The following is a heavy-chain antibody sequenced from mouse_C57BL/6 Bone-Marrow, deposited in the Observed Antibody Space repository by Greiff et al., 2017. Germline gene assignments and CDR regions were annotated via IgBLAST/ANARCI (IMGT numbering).Heavy chain of an antibody. CDR1: GFTFSSYG. D-gene: IGHD1-1*01. CDR3: ARRGGSSYHWYFDG. CDR2: ISSGGSYT. Sequence: EVKLVESGGDLVKPGGSLKLSCAASGFTFSSYGMSWVRQTPDKRLEWVATISSGGSYTYYPDSVKGRFTISRDNAKNTLYLQMSSLKSEDTAMYYCARRGGSSYHWYFDGWGTGTTVTVSS. J-gene: IGHJ1*03. V-gene: IGHV5-6*02.